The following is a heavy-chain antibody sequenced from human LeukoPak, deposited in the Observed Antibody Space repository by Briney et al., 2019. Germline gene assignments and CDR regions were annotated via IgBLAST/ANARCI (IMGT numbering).Heavy chain of an antibody. Sequence: SETLSLTCTVSGYSISSGYYWGWIRQPPVKGLEWIGYIYYSGSTNYNPSLKSRVTISVDTSKNQFSLKLSSVTAADTAVYYCARPVAYYYDSSGYSHWGQGTLVTVSS. D-gene: IGHD3-22*01. J-gene: IGHJ4*02. CDR3: ARPVAYYYDSSGYSH. V-gene: IGHV4-61*01. CDR2: IYYSGST. CDR1: GYSISSGYY.